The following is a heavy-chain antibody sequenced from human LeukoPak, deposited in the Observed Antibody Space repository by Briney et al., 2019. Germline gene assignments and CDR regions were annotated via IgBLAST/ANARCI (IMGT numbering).Heavy chain of an antibody. V-gene: IGHV3-23*01. CDR3: ARGLSSRDDY. CDR2: ISGSGGST. J-gene: IGHJ4*02. CDR1: GFTFSSYG. Sequence: GGTLRLSCAASGFTFSSYGMSWVRQAPGKGLEWVSAISGSGGSTYYADSVKGRFTISRDNSKNTLYLQMNSLRAEDTAVYYCARGLSSRDDYWGQGTLVTVSS. D-gene: IGHD6-19*01.